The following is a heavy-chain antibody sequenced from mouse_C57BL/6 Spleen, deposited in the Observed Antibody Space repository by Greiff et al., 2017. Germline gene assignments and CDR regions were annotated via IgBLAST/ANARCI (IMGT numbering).Heavy chain of an antibody. CDR2: IYPGSGST. D-gene: IGHD3-2*02. J-gene: IGHJ3*01. Sequence: QVQLQQPGAELVKSGASVKMSCKASGYTFTSYWITWVKQRPGQGLEWIGDIYPGSGSTNYNEKFKSKATLPVDTSSNTAYMQLSSLTSEDSAVYYCAGDSSGYGAWFADWGQGTLVTVSA. CDR3: AGDSSGYGAWFAD. V-gene: IGHV1-55*01. CDR1: GYTFTSYW.